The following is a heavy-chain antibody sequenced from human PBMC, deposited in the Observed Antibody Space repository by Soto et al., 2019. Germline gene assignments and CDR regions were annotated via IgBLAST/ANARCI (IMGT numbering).Heavy chain of an antibody. D-gene: IGHD3-16*01. CDR3: ARGGGVPALGDP. Sequence: SETLSLTGSVSGVSMRNSYWTWIRQSAGKGLEWIGRISTSGNTNYNPSLNSRLTMSVDTSKNQVSLKLTSVTAADTAVYYCARGGGVPALGDPWGQGTLVTVSS. J-gene: IGHJ5*02. V-gene: IGHV4-4*07. CDR2: ISTSGNT. CDR1: GVSMRNSY.